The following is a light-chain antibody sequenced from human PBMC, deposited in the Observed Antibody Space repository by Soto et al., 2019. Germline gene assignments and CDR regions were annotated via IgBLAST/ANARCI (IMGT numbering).Light chain of an antibody. CDR3: MQASQSRT. CDR2: QIS. CDR1: ESLLHTSGKTY. J-gene: IGKJ1*01. Sequence: IVFTQTPLSSRVTLGQAASISCSSSESLLHTSGKTYLSWLQLRPGQPPRLLLYQISQRPPGVPDRFTGSGAGTNFTLTISGVEAEDIGIYYCMQASQSRTFGQGTKV. V-gene: IGKV2-24*01.